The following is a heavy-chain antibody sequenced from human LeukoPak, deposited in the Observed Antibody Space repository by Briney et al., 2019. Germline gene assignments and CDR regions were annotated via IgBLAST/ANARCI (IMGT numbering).Heavy chain of an antibody. CDR1: GYTFTSYD. J-gene: IGHJ4*02. Sequence: ASVKVSCKASGYTFTSYDINWVRQATGQGLEWMGWMNPNSGNTGYAQRFQGRATMTRNTSISTAYMELSSLRSEDTAVYYCARVERSGWYEYYFDYWGQGTLVTVSS. CDR3: ARVERSGWYEYYFDY. V-gene: IGHV1-8*01. D-gene: IGHD6-19*01. CDR2: MNPNSGNT.